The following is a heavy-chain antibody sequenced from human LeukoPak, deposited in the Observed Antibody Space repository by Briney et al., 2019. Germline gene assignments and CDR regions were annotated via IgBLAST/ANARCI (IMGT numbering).Heavy chain of an antibody. V-gene: IGHV4-34*01. CDR3: ARSRDGTWDFDY. CDR1: GGSFSGYY. Sequence: PSETLSLTCAVYGGSFSGYYWSWIRQPPGKGLEWIGEINHSGSTNYNPSLKSRVTISVDTSKNQFSLKLSSVTAADTAVYYCARSRDGTWDFDYWGQGTLVTVSS. D-gene: IGHD6-13*01. J-gene: IGHJ4*02. CDR2: INHSGST.